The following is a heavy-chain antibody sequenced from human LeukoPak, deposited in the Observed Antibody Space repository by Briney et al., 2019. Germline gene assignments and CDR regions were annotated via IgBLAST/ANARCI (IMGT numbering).Heavy chain of an antibody. CDR1: GGTFSSYA. CDR3: VGTGYCNGGSCYSSDFEY. Sequence: SVKVSCKASGGTFSSYAISWVRQAPGQGLEWMGRIIPIFGTANYAQKIQGRVTITTDESTSTAYMELSSLRSEDTAVYYCVGTGYCNGGSCYSSDFEYWGQGPLVTVSS. CDR2: IIPIFGTA. J-gene: IGHJ4*02. D-gene: IGHD2-15*01. V-gene: IGHV1-69*05.